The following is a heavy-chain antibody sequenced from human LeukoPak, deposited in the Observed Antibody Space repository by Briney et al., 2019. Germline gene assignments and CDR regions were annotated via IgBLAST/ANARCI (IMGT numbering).Heavy chain of an antibody. CDR3: ARAEMATTYYYYYMDV. CDR2: ISYDGSNK. CDR1: GFTFSSYG. Sequence: GGSLRLSCAASGFTFSSYGVHWVRQAPGKGLEWVAAISYDGSNKYYADSVKGRFTISRDNSKNTLYLQMNSLRAEDTAVYYCARAEMATTYYYYYMDVWGKGTTVTVSS. V-gene: IGHV3-30*03. D-gene: IGHD5-24*01. J-gene: IGHJ6*03.